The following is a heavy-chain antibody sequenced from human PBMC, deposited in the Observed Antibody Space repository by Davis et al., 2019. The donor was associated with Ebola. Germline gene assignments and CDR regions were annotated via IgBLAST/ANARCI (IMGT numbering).Heavy chain of an antibody. CDR1: GESFSGYY. Sequence: MPSETLSLTCAVYGESFSGYYWSWIRQPPGKGLEWIGEINHSGSTNYNPSLKSRVTISVDTSKNQFSLKLSSVTAADTAVYYCARAYGVWFDPWGQGTLVTVSS. CDR3: ARAYGVWFDP. CDR2: INHSGST. D-gene: IGHD4-17*01. J-gene: IGHJ5*02. V-gene: IGHV4-34*01.